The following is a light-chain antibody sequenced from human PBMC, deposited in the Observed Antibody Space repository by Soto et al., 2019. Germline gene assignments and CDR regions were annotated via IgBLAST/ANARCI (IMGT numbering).Light chain of an antibody. Sequence: QSVLTQPASVSGSPGQSITISCTGTSSDVGGYNYVSWYQQHPGKAPKLMIYDVSNRPSGVSNRFSGSKSGNTASLTISGLQAEDVADYYCSSYTSSSLYVFGTGTEVTVL. CDR2: DVS. CDR3: SSYTSSSLYV. J-gene: IGLJ1*01. CDR1: SSDVGGYNY. V-gene: IGLV2-14*01.